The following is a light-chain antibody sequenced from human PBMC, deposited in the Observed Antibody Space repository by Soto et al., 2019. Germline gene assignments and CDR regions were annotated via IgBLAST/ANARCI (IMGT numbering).Light chain of an antibody. V-gene: IGKV1-5*03. CDR2: KAS. CDR1: QSISSW. CDR3: QQYNSYPLT. Sequence: IKMTQSPSTLSASVEDRVTITCRASQSISSWLAWDQQKPGKAPKLLIYKASSLDSGVPSRFSGSGSGTEFTLTISSLQPDDFATYYCQQYNSYPLTFGGGTKV. J-gene: IGKJ4*01.